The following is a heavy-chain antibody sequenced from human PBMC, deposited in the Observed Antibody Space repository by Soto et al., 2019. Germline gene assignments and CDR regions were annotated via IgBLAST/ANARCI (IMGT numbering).Heavy chain of an antibody. V-gene: IGHV3-11*01. Sequence: QVQLVESGGGVVKTSGSLRIACAASGFTFSDYYMSWVRQAPGKGLEWVSYISSSGNTIYYADSVKGRFTISRYNAKNSVYLQMNSLRAEDTALYFCAKMSSENYYDPVFSWGQGTLVTVSS. J-gene: IGHJ5*02. CDR2: ISSSGNTI. CDR1: GFTFSDYY. CDR3: AKMSSENYYDPVFS. D-gene: IGHD3-22*01.